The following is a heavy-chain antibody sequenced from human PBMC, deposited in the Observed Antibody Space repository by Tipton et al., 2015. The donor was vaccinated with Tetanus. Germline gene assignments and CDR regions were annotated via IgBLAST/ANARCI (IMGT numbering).Heavy chain of an antibody. V-gene: IGHV3-23*01. Sequence: LRLSCAASGFTFSNHAMTWVRQAPGKGLEWVSAISISGDSTYYADSVKGRFTISRDNSKDTLYLQMHSLRVEDTAVYCCAKEIRPNDSWGQGTLVTVSS. CDR1: GFTFSNHA. CDR3: AKEIRPNDS. D-gene: IGHD6-6*01. CDR2: ISISGDST. J-gene: IGHJ4*02.